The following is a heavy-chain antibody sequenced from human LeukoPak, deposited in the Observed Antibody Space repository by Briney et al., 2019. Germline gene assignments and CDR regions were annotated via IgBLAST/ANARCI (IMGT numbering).Heavy chain of an antibody. V-gene: IGHV5-51*01. CDR1: EYSFTNYW. CDR3: ARHGIYGGDLRYDY. Sequence: GESLKISCKGSEYSFTNYWIAWVRQMPGKGLEWMGIIYPGDSDTRYSPSFQGQITISADKSITTAYLQWSSLKASDTAMYYCARHGIYGGDLRYDYWGQGTLVTVSS. J-gene: IGHJ4*02. CDR2: IYPGDSDT. D-gene: IGHD4-23*01.